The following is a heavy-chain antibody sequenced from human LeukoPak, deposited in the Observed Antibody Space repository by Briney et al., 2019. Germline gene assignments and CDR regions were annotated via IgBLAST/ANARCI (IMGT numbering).Heavy chain of an antibody. CDR3: ARAEDILTGYYTKGYYFDY. CDR2: INPSGGST. J-gene: IGHJ4*02. Sequence: GASVKVSCKASGYTFTSYYMHWVRQAPGQGLEWMGIINPSGGSTSYAQKFQGRVTMTRDTSTSTVYMELSSLRSEDTAVYYCARAEDILTGYYTKGYYFDYWGQGALVTVSS. D-gene: IGHD3-9*01. V-gene: IGHV1-46*01. CDR1: GYTFTSYY.